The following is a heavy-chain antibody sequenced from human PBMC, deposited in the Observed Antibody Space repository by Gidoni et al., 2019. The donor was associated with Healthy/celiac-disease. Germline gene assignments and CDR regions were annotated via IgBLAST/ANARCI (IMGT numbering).Heavy chain of an antibody. D-gene: IGHD2-2*01. CDR2: ISCSCSYI. Sequence: EVQLVESGGGLVKPGGSLRLSCAASGFTFRSYSMSWVRQAPGKGLECVSSISCSCSYIRYADSVKGRFTMSRDNAKNSLYLQMNSLRAEDTAVYYCARVLGYCSSTSCYPSLDYWGQGTLVTVSS. CDR1: GFTFRSYS. V-gene: IGHV3-21*01. CDR3: ARVLGYCSSTSCYPSLDY. J-gene: IGHJ4*02.